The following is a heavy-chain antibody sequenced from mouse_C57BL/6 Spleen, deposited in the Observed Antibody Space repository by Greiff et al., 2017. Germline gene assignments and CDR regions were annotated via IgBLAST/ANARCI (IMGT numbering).Heavy chain of an antibody. Sequence: EVKLEESGGDLVKPGASLKLSCAASGFTFSSYGMSWVRQTPDKRLEWVATISSGGSYTYYPDSVKGRFTISRDNAKNTLYLQMSSLKSEDTAMYYCASMEGLRTFFDYWGQGTTLTVSS. V-gene: IGHV5-6*02. CDR1: GFTFSSYG. D-gene: IGHD2-4*01. CDR2: ISSGGSYT. J-gene: IGHJ2*01. CDR3: ASMEGLRTFFDY.